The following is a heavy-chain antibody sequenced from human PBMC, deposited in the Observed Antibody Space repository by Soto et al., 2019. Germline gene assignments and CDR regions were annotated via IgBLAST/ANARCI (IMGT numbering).Heavy chain of an antibody. V-gene: IGHV4-31*01. Sequence: QVQLQESGPGLVKPSQTLSLTCTVSGGSISSGGYYWSWIRQHPGKGLEWIGYIYYSGSTYYNPSLTSPVTISVETPKNPSSLKLSSVTAADTAGYYCARDLIHTYYYGSGSHYYYYGMDVWGQGTTVTVSS. CDR3: ARDLIHTYYYGSGSHYYYYGMDV. D-gene: IGHD3-10*01. CDR2: IYYSGST. CDR1: GGSISSGGYY. J-gene: IGHJ6*02.